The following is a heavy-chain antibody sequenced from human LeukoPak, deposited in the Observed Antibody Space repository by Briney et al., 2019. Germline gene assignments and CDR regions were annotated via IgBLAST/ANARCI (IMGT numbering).Heavy chain of an antibody. D-gene: IGHD6-25*01. Sequence: SETLSLTCTVSGGSISSTYYYWGWIRQPPGKGLEWIGTIYFTGSAYYNPSLRRRVTISVDTSRNQFSLKLTSVTATDTALYYCASGVGETKQRLVREGDDNWFDPWGQGTLVTVSS. CDR1: GGSISSTYYY. CDR2: IYFTGSA. J-gene: IGHJ5*02. V-gene: IGHV4-39*01. CDR3: ASGVGETKQRLVREGDDNWFDP.